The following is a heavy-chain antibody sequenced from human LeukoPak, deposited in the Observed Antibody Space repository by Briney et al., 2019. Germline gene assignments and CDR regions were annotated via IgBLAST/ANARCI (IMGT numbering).Heavy chain of an antibody. D-gene: IGHD1/OR15-1a*01. Sequence: EASVKVSCKASGYTFTTYFMHWLRQAPGQGPEWMGIINPRGGSTDYAQKFQGRVTMTSDTSTSTVYMELKSLRSEDTAVYFCARVGTTGATADNWGQGTLVTVSS. CDR1: GYTFTTYF. V-gene: IGHV1-46*01. J-gene: IGHJ4*02. CDR2: INPRGGST. CDR3: ARVGTTGATADN.